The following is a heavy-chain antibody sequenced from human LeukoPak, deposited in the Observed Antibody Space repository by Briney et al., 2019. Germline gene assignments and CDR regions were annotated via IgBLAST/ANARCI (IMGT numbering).Heavy chain of an antibody. Sequence: PETLSLTCTVSGVSVSSYYWSWIRQPPGKGLEWIGYMHYSGSSNYNPSLKSRVTISVDTSKNQFSLRVSSVTAADTAVYYCARDRGSGLRCLDPWGQGTLVTVSS. CDR2: MHYSGSS. V-gene: IGHV4-59*02. J-gene: IGHJ5*01. D-gene: IGHD6-19*01. CDR3: ARDRGSGLRCLDP. CDR1: GVSVSSYY.